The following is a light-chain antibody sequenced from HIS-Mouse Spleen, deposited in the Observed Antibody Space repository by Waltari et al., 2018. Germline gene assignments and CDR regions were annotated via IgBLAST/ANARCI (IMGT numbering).Light chain of an antibody. Sequence: DIQLTQSPSSLSASVGDRVTITCRARQGISSYLAWYQQQPGKAPKLLFYPASTLQSGVPARFSGSGSGTEFTLTISSLQPEDFATYYCQQLNSYLPYTFGQGTKLEIK. CDR1: QGISSY. V-gene: IGKV1-9*01. CDR2: PAS. CDR3: QQLNSYLPYT. J-gene: IGKJ2*01.